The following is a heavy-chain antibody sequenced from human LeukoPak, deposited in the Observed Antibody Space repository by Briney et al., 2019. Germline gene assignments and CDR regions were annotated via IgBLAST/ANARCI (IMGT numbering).Heavy chain of an antibody. CDR1: GYSFTSYW. V-gene: IGHV5-51*01. Sequence: GESLKISSKGSGYSFTSYWIGWVRQLPGKGAGWVGIIYPGGSDTRYSPSFQGQVTISADNSISPAYLQWSSLKASDTAMYYCARHSGGAPYDFWSGYYQEHFDHWGQGTLVTVSS. CDR2: IYPGGSDT. D-gene: IGHD3-3*01. CDR3: ARHSGGAPYDFWSGYYQEHFDH. J-gene: IGHJ4*02.